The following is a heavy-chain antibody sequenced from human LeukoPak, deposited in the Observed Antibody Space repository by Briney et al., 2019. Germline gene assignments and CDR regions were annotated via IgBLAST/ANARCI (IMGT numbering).Heavy chain of an antibody. V-gene: IGHV3-23*01. Sequence: GGSLRLFCAASGFTFINYAMRWVRQAPGRGLEWVSAISVIGGSKHHAHSVKGWLTISRDHSKHTVYLQTNSLRAEDTARYYGAKMPWAAFGVIAYFDFWGAGGLVALSS. J-gene: IGHJ4*02. CDR3: AKMPWAAFGVIAYFDF. D-gene: IGHD3-3*01. CDR1: GFTFINYA. CDR2: ISVIGGSK.